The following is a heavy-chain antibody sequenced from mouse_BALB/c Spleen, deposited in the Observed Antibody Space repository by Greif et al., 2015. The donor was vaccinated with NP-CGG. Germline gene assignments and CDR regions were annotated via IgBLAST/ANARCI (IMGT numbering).Heavy chain of an antibody. CDR2: IYPSDSYT. CDR1: GYTFTSYW. V-gene: IGHV1-69*02. CDR3: TTARTTVDY. J-gene: IGHJ4*01. Sequence: QVQLKQSGAELVRPGASVKLSCKASGYTFTSYWINWVKQRPGQGLEWIGNIYPSDSYTNYNQKFKDKATLTVDKSSNTAYMQLSSPTSEDSAVYYCTTARTTVDYWGQGTSVTVSS. D-gene: IGHD3-1*01.